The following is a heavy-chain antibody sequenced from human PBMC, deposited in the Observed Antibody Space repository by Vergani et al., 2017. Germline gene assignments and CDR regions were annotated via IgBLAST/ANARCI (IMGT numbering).Heavy chain of an antibody. CDR2: IYTGGST. Sequence: QVQLQVSGPGLVKPSQTLSLTCTVSGGSVSTGSYYWSWIRQPAGEGLEWIGRIYTGGSTNYSPSLKSRVTISVDTSKNQFSLKLNSVTAADTAVYYCARSYYNFWSGYQDNYGMDVWGQGTLVTVSS. J-gene: IGHJ6*02. D-gene: IGHD3-3*01. V-gene: IGHV4-61*02. CDR3: ARSYYNFWSGYQDNYGMDV. CDR1: GGSVSTGSYY.